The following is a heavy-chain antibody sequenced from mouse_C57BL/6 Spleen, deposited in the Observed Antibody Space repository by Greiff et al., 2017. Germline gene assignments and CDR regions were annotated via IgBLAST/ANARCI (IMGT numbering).Heavy chain of an antibody. CDR2: INYDGSST. V-gene: IGHV5-16*01. CDR3: ARGGSYDPFDY. D-gene: IGHD2-3*01. Sequence: EVQLVESEGGLVQPGSSMKLSCTASGFTFSDYYMAWVRQVPEKGLEWVANINYDGSSTYYLDSLKSRFIISRDNAKNILYLQMSSLKSEDTATYYCARGGSYDPFDYWGQGTTLTVSS. J-gene: IGHJ2*01. CDR1: GFTFSDYY.